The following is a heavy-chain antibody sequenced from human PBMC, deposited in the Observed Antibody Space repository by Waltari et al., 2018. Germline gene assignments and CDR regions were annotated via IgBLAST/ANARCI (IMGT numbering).Heavy chain of an antibody. CDR2: IYSGGST. V-gene: IGHV3-53*04. CDR1: GFTVSSNY. CDR3: ARSYSSGWYGNAFDI. Sequence: EVQLVESGGGLVQPGGSLILSCAASGFTVSSNYMSWVRQAPGKGLEWVSVIYSGGSTYYADAVKGRFTISRNNSKNTLYLQMNSLRAEDTAVYYCARSYSSGWYGNAFDIWGQGTMVTVSS. D-gene: IGHD6-19*01. J-gene: IGHJ3*02.